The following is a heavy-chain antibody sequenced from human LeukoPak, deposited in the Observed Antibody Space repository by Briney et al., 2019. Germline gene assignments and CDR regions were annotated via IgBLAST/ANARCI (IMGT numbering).Heavy chain of an antibody. J-gene: IGHJ4*02. CDR3: ARGAGTRILTGYYY. CDR2: IYYSGST. D-gene: IGHD3-9*01. Sequence: SETLSLTCTVSGGSISSYYWSWIRQPPGKGLEWIGYIYYSGSTNYNPSLKSRVTISVDTSNNQFSLKLSSVTAADTAVYYCARGAGTRILTGYYYWGQGTLVTVSS. V-gene: IGHV4-59*01. CDR1: GGSISSYY.